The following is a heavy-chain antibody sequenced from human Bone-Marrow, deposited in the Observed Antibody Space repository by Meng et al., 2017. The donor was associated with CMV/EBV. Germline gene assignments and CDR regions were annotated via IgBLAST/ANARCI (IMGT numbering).Heavy chain of an antibody. CDR2: IRPDGSDK. J-gene: IGHJ4*02. CDR1: GFAFSSYW. Sequence: GESLKISCVVSGFAFSSYWMAWVRQAPGKGPEWVANIRPDGSDKYYLDSVKGRFTISRDNARNSLYLQLNSLRVEDAALYYCARYGVVAATDYWGQGTLVTVSS. V-gene: IGHV3-7*01. CDR3: ARYGVVAATDY. D-gene: IGHD1-26*01.